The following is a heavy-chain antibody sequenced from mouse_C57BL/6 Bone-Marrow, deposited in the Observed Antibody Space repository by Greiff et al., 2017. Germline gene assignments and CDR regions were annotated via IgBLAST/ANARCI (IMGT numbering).Heavy chain of an antibody. J-gene: IGHJ3*01. V-gene: IGHV14-3*01. D-gene: IGHD2-5*01. CDR3: ARSYYSIFAY. CDR2: IDPANGNT. Sequence: EVQLQQSVAELVRPGASVKLSCTASGFNINNTYMHWVKQRPEQCLEWIGRIDPANGNTKYAPKFQGKATITAATSSNTAYLQLSSLTSEDTALYYCARSYYSIFAYWGQGTLVTVSA. CDR1: GFNINNTY.